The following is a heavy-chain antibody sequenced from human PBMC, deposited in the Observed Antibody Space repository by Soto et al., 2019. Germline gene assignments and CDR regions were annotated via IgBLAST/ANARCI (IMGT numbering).Heavy chain of an antibody. CDR1: GGSFSGYY. D-gene: IGHD3-10*01. J-gene: IGHJ4*02. V-gene: IGHV4-34*01. Sequence: SETLSLTCAVYGGSFSGYYWSWIRQPPGKGLEWIGEINRSGSTNYNPSLKSRVTTSVDTSKNQFSLKLSSVTAADTAVYYCARGGRGVIITGFDYWGQGTLVTVSS. CDR3: ARGGRGVIITGFDY. CDR2: INRSGST.